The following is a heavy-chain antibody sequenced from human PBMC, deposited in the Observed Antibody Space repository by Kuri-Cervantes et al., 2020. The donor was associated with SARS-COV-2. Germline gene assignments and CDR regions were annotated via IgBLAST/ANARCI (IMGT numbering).Heavy chain of an antibody. CDR2: INPNSGGT. CDR3: ARVRYYYDSSGYYYKPWGYYYYYGVDV. CDR1: GYTFTGYY. V-gene: IGHV1-2*06. J-gene: IGHJ6*02. D-gene: IGHD3-22*01. Sequence: ASVKVSCKASGYTFTGYYMHWVRQAPGQGLEWMGRINPNSGGTNYAQKFQGRVTMTRNTSISTAYMELSSLRSEDTAVYYCARVRYYYDSSGYYYKPWGYYYYYGVDVWGQGTTVTVSS.